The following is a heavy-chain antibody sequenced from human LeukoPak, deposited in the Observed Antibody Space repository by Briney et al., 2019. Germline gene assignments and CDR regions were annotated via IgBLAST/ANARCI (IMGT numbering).Heavy chain of an antibody. Sequence: GGSLRLSCAASGFTFNSYWMSWVRQAPGKGLEWVSTISGSGVSTYYADSVKGQFTISRDNSKNTLYLQMNSLRAEDTAVYYCAKEEWLLAVYFDYWGQGTLVTVSS. CDR3: AKEEWLLAVYFDY. J-gene: IGHJ4*02. V-gene: IGHV3-23*01. CDR1: GFTFNSYW. D-gene: IGHD3-3*01. CDR2: ISGSGVST.